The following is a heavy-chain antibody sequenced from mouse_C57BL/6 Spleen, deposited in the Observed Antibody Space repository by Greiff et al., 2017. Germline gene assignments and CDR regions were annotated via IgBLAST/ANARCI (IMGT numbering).Heavy chain of an antibody. Sequence: QVQLQQPGAELVRPGTSVKLSCKASGYTFTSYWMHWVKQRPGQGLEWIGVIDPSDSYTNYNQKFKGKATLTVDTSSSTAYMQLSSLTSEDSAVYYGARGYYGSSYSDYWGQGTTLTVSS. J-gene: IGHJ2*01. CDR2: IDPSDSYT. CDR3: ARGYYGSSYSDY. V-gene: IGHV1-59*01. D-gene: IGHD1-1*01. CDR1: GYTFTSYW.